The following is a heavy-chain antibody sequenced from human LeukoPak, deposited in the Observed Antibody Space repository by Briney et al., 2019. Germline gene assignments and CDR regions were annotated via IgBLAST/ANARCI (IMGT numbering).Heavy chain of an antibody. CDR3: ARALAHAFDD. V-gene: IGHV3-7*01. Sequence: PGGSLRLSCEASGFTFSSQWMSWLRQAPGKGLEWVANIDQAGSAKYYVDPVKGRFTISRDNTKDSLYLQMNSLGAEDTAVYYCARALAHAFDDWGRGTVVTVSS. CDR1: GFTFSSQW. J-gene: IGHJ3*01. CDR2: IDQAGSAK. D-gene: IGHD2-21*01.